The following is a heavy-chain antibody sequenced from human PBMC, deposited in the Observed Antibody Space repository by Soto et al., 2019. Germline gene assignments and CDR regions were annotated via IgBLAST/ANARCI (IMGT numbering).Heavy chain of an antibody. CDR2: INAGNGNT. V-gene: IGHV1-3*01. CDR3: ARSYNWNPTYYYYYYMDV. D-gene: IGHD1-20*01. Sequence: ASVKVSCKASGYTFTSYAMHWVRQAPGQRLEWMGWINAGNGNTKYSQKFQGRVTITRDTSASTAYMELSSLRSEDTAVYYCARSYNWNPTYYYYYYMDVWGKGTTVTVSS. J-gene: IGHJ6*03. CDR1: GYTFTSYA.